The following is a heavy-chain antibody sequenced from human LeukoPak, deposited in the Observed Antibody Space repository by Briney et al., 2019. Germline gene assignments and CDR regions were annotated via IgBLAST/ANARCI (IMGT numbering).Heavy chain of an antibody. CDR1: RFIFNYYA. Sequence: GGSLRLSCSASRFIFNYYALHWVRQAPGKGLEYVSVIGTGGDTFYTDSVKGRFVISRDNSKNMVYLQMSSLRPEDTGVYYCGKGYLGAYSCLESWGQGTLVVVSS. D-gene: IGHD4-17*01. J-gene: IGHJ4*02. CDR3: GKGYLGAYSCLES. CDR2: IGTGGDT. V-gene: IGHV3-64D*06.